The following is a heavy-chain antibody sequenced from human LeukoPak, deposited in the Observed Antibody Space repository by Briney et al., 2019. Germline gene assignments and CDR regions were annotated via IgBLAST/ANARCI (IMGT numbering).Heavy chain of an antibody. J-gene: IGHJ4*02. D-gene: IGHD3-22*01. CDR1: GFTVSSNY. CDR3: ARAKEDYYDSSGYYRGDPHLDY. CDR2: IYSGGST. Sequence: GGSLRLSCAASGFTVSSNYMSWVRQAPGKGLERVSVIYSGGSTYYADSVKGRFTISRDNSKNTLYLQMNSLRAEDTAVYCCARAKEDYYDSSGYYRGDPHLDYWGQGTLVTVSS. V-gene: IGHV3-66*01.